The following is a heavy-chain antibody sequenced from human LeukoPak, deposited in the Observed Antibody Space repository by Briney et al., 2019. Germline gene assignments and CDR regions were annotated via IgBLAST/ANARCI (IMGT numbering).Heavy chain of an antibody. V-gene: IGHV3-23*01. CDR2: ISGSGGST. D-gene: IGHD6-13*01. CDR1: GFTFSSYA. CDR3: AKDRQSIAAAGGDY. Sequence: PGGSLRLSCAASGFTFSSYAMSWVRRAPGKGLEWVSAISGSGGSTYYADSVKGRFTISRDNSKNTLYLQMNSLRAEDTAVYFCAKDRQSIAAAGGDYWGQGTLVTVSS. J-gene: IGHJ4*02.